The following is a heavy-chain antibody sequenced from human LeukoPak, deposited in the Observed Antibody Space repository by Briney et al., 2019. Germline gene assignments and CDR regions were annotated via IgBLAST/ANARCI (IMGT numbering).Heavy chain of an antibody. D-gene: IGHD2-2*01. CDR3: AKAACSSTSCQYYYYYGMDV. CDR1: GFTFSTYA. V-gene: IGHV3-23*01. J-gene: IGHJ6*02. Sequence: GGSLRLSCAASGFTFSTYAMSWVRQAPGKGLEWVSDTSGSGGSTYYADSVKGRSTISRDNSKNTLYLQMNSLRAEDTAVYYCAKAACSSTSCQYYYYYGMDVWGQGTTVTVSS. CDR2: TSGSGGST.